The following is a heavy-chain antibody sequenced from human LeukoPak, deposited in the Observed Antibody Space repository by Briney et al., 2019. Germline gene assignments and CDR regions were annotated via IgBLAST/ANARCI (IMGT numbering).Heavy chain of an antibody. D-gene: IGHD3-16*02. CDR1: GGAISRYY. Sequence: SGTLSLTCTVAGGAISRYYWSWIRQPPGEGREWIGWIYYSGGTNYNPSLKSGVTISVDTRQNHFSLKLSAVTAADTAVYYCARTGRGDYYDYVWGSYRKGYYFDYWGQGTLVTVSS. CDR3: ARTGRGDYYDYVWGSYRKGYYFDY. J-gene: IGHJ4*02. V-gene: IGHV4-59*08. CDR2: IYYSGGT.